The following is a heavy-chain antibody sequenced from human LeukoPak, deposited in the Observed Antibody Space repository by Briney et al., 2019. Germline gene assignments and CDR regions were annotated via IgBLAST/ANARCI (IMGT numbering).Heavy chain of an antibody. D-gene: IGHD3-3*01. CDR2: IRYVGSNK. CDR3: AKAEVATRSEWLYYYYMDV. J-gene: IGHJ6*03. Sequence: PGGSLRLPRQLSRFTFRSYGMHWVRQAPGKGLEWVAFIRYVGSNKYYADSVKGRFTISRDNSKNTLYLQMNSLRAEDTAVYYCAKAEVATRSEWLYYYYMDVWGKGTTVTISS. CDR1: RFTFRSYG. V-gene: IGHV3-30*02.